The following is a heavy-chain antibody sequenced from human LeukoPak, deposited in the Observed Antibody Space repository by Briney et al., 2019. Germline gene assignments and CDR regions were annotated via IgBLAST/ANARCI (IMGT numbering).Heavy chain of an antibody. Sequence: GGSLRLSCAASGFTFSGSAMHWVRQAPGKGLEWVAVISYDGNNKYYADSVKGRFTISRDNSKNTLSLQMNSLRAEDTAMYYCAKVDDSYGGGMDVWGQGTTVTVSS. CDR1: GFTFSGSA. V-gene: IGHV3-30*04. CDR2: ISYDGNNK. CDR3: AKVDDSYGGGMDV. D-gene: IGHD5-18*01. J-gene: IGHJ6*02.